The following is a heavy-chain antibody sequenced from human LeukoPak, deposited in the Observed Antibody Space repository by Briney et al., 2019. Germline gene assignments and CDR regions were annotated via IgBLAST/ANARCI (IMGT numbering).Heavy chain of an antibody. CDR2: IWDDRSEK. V-gene: IGHV3-30*02. D-gene: IGHD6-19*01. CDR3: AKGLGSGWSLDY. J-gene: IGHJ4*02. CDR1: GFTFSSYE. Sequence: GGSLRLSCAASGFTFSSYEVNWVRQAPGKGLEWVAFIWDDRSEKFYADSVKGRFTISRDNSKNTVYLQMNSLRPEDTAVYYCAKGLGSGWSLDYWGQGILVTVSS.